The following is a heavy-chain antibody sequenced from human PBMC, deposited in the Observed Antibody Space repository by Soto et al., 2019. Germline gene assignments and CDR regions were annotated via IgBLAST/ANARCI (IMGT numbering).Heavy chain of an antibody. J-gene: IGHJ6*02. Sequence: QVQLVESGGGVVQPGRSLRLSCAASGFTFSSYGMHWVRQAPGKGLEWVAVIWYDGSNKYYADSVKGRFTISRDNSKNPLYLQMNSLRAGSTTVYDCASEYCSGGRCYYYGMEVWGQGTTVTVSS. V-gene: IGHV3-33*01. CDR1: GFTFSSYG. CDR2: IWYDGSNK. D-gene: IGHD2-15*01. CDR3: ASEYCSGGRCYYYGMEV.